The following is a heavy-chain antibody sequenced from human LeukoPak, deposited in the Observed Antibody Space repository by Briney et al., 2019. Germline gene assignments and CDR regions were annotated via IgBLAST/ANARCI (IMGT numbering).Heavy chain of an antibody. CDR1: GDSIRSGDYY. J-gene: IGHJ4*02. Sequence: PSETLSLTCTVSGDSIRSGDYYWSWIRQTPGKGLEWIGYVHYSGNTYYNPSLRTQEVTIAVDTSKNQFSLRLTSVTAADTAVYYCARDQRLGLLGYWGQGTLVTVSS. CDR3: ARDQRLGLLGY. D-gene: IGHD2-21*01. CDR2: VHYSGNT. V-gene: IGHV4-30-4*01.